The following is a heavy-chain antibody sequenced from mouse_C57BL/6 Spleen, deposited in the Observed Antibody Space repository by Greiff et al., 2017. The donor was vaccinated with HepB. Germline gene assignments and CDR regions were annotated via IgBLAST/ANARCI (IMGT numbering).Heavy chain of an antibody. V-gene: IGHV7-1*01. Sequence: EVNVVESGGGLVQSGRSLRLSCATSGFTFSDFYMEWVRQAPGKGLEWIAASRNKANDYTTEYSASVKGRFIVSRDTSQSILYLRMNALRAEDTAIYYCARDGRAMDYWGQGTSGTVSS. CDR3: ARDGRAMDY. J-gene: IGHJ4*01. CDR2: SRNKANDYTT. CDR1: GFTFSDFY.